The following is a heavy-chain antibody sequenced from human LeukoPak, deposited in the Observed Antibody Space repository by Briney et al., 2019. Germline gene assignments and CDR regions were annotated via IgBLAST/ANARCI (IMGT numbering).Heavy chain of an antibody. J-gene: IGHJ3*02. CDR2: IYPGDSDT. D-gene: IGHD5-12*01. CDR3: ARQNSGYDKDDAFDI. CDR1: GYNFASSW. Sequence: GESLKISCKGSGYNFASSWIGWVLQVPGKGLEWMVIIYPGDSDTRYSPSFQGQVTVSADKSISTAYLQWSSLKASDTAMYYCARQNSGYDKDDAFDIWGQGTMVTVSS. V-gene: IGHV5-51*01.